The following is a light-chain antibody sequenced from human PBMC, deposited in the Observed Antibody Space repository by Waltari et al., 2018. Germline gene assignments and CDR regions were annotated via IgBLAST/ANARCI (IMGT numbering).Light chain of an antibody. CDR3: QQYYNSPPK. CDR2: WAS. V-gene: IGKV4-1*01. CDR1: QTVLYSSNNKNY. J-gene: IGKJ3*01. Sequence: DIVMTQSPDSLAVSLGERATINCKSSQTVLYSSNNKNYLAWYQHKPQPPKLLIYWASTRESGVPDRFSGSGSGTEFTLTISSLQAEDVAVYYCQQYYNSPPKFGPGTKVDIK.